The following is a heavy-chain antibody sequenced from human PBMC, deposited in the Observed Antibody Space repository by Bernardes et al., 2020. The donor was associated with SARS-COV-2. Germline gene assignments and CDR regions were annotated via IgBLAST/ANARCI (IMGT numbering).Heavy chain of an antibody. V-gene: IGHV3-74*01. CDR3: TRDIGGAASY. CDR1: GFIFSSYW. J-gene: IGHJ4*02. D-gene: IGHD1-26*01. Sequence: GGSLRLSCAPSGFIFSSYWMHWVRQAPGKGLVWVSRIDNYGSITNYADSVKGRFTISRDNAKNTLYLEMNSLRVEDTAVYYCTRDIGGAASYWGQGTLVTVSS. CDR2: IDNYGSIT.